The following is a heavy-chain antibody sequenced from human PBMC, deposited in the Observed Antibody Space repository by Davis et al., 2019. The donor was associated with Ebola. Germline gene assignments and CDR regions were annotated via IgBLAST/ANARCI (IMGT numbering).Heavy chain of an antibody. CDR1: GFPFSSYC. J-gene: IGHJ4*02. CDR2: ISSSSSYI. V-gene: IGHV3-21*01. Sequence: ESPKIPRAASGFPFSSYCMNWVRQAPGKGLEWVSSISSSSSYIYYADSVKGRFTISRDNAKNSLYLQMNSLRAEDTAVYYCARGGFLAPLDYWGQGTLVTVSS. CDR3: ARGGFLAPLDY. D-gene: IGHD3-3*01.